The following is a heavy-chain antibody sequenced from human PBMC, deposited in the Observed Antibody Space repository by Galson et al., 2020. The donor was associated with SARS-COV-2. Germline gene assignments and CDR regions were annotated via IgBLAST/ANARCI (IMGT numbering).Heavy chain of an antibody. V-gene: IGHV3-30*02. J-gene: IGHJ4*02. CDR2: IQSDGSTK. CDR3: AKDNPVLEK. CDR1: GFTFSDNG. Sequence: GGSLRLSCAASGFTFSDNGMHWARQAPGKGLEWVAFIQSDGSTKYPDSVRGRFSISRDTSKNTVYLQMDSVRPEDTAVYYCAKDNPVLEKWGQGTLVTVAS.